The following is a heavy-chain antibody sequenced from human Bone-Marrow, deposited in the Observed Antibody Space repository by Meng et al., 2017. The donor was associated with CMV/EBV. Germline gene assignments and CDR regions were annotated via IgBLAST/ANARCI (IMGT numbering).Heavy chain of an antibody. CDR1: GFTFSSYA. CDR3: AKQYGMDV. V-gene: IGHV3-23*01. J-gene: IGHJ6*02. Sequence: GESLKISCAASGFTFSSYAITWVRQAPGKGLEWVSAISGSGGSTYYADSVKGRFTISRDNSKNTLYLQMNSLRAEDTAVYYCAKQYGMDVWGPGTTVPVSS. CDR2: ISGSGGST.